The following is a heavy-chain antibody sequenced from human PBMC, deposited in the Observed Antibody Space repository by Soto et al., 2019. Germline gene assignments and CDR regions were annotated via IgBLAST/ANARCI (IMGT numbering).Heavy chain of an antibody. CDR3: ARDGITGTTRGIDY. V-gene: IGHV3-33*01. J-gene: IGHJ4*02. CDR1: GFTFSSYG. D-gene: IGHD1-7*01. CDR2: IWYDGSNK. Sequence: QVQLVESGGGVVQPGRSLRLSCAASGFTFSSYGMHWVRQAPGKGLEWVAVIWYDGSNKYYADSVKGRFTISRDNSKNTLYLQMNSLRAEDTAVYYCARDGITGTTRGIDYWGQGTLVTVSS.